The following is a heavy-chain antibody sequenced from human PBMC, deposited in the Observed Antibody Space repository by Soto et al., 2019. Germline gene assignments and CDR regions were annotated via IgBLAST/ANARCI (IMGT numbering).Heavy chain of an antibody. V-gene: IGHV1-18*01. CDR2: ISAYNGNT. Sequence: ASVKVSCKASGYTFTSYGISWVRQAPGQGLEWMGWISAYNGNTNYAQKLQGRVTMTTDTSTSTAYMELRSLRSDDTAVYYCARVVNCSGGSCYIYYYYYGMDVWGQGTTVTVSS. D-gene: IGHD2-15*01. J-gene: IGHJ6*02. CDR1: GYTFTSYG. CDR3: ARVVNCSGGSCYIYYYYYGMDV.